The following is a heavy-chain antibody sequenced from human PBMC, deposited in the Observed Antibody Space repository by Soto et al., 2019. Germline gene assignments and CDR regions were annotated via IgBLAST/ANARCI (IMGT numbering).Heavy chain of an antibody. J-gene: IGHJ5*02. CDR2: ISGDGFTT. CDR1: GFPFTNYA. CDR3: VGSTYCGGVCYWHFDP. D-gene: IGHD2-21*02. V-gene: IGHV3-23*01. Sequence: EGQVSESGGGLVQPGGSLRLTCAASGFPFTNYALSWVRQSPGKGLEWVSSISGDGFTTDYADSVKGRFTISRDNSTNSVFLQLNSLRGEATAVYFCVGSTYCGGVCYWHFDPWGQGTLVTVSS.